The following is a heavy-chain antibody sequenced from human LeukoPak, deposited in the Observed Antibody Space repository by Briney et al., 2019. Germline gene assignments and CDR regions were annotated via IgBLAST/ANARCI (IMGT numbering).Heavy chain of an antibody. V-gene: IGHV3-11*01. J-gene: IGHJ4*02. CDR2: ISSSGSTI. Sequence: GGSLRLSCAASGFTFSDYYMSWIRQAPGKGLEWVSYISSSGSTIYYADSVKGRFTISRDNAKNSLYLQMNSLRAEDTAVYYCARVTSSWTYYFDYWGQGTLVTVSS. D-gene: IGHD6-13*01. CDR3: ARVTSSWTYYFDY. CDR1: GFTFSDYY.